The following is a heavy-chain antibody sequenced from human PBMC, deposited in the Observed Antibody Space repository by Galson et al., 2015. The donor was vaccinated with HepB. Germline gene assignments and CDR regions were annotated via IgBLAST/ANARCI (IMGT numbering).Heavy chain of an antibody. V-gene: IGHV3-64D*06. D-gene: IGHD3-10*01. CDR2: INSNGVIT. J-gene: IGHJ4*02. Sequence: SLRLSCAASGFTFSSYPMRWVRQAPGKGLEYVSGINSNGVITSYADSVKDRFTISRDNSKNTLYLQMSSLRAEDTAVYYCVRRSGMGHYFDFWGQGTLVTVSS. CDR1: GFTFSSYP. CDR3: VRRSGMGHYFDF.